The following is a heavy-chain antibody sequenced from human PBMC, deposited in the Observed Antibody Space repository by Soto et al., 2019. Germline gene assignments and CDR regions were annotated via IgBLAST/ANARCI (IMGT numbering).Heavy chain of an antibody. CDR3: TTDLSPRITMIYNYYYYYGMDV. CDR1: GFTFSNAW. Sequence: GGSLRLSCAASGFTFSNAWMNWVRQAPGKGLEWVGRIKSKTDGGTTDYAAPVKGRFTISRDDSKNTLYLQMNSLKTEDTAVYYCTTDLSPRITMIYNYYYYYGMDVWGQGTTVTVSS. D-gene: IGHD3-22*01. CDR2: IKSKTDGGTT. J-gene: IGHJ6*02. V-gene: IGHV3-15*07.